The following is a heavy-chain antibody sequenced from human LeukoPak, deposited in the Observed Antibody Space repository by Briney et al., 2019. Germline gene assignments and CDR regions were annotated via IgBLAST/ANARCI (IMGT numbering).Heavy chain of an antibody. Sequence: SETLSLTCSVSDGSIRTYYWSWIRQSPGQGLEWIGNIYYRGDINYNPFLKSRVIISIDTSKNQFSPKVTSLTAADTAVYYCATNKDWAEADWGQGTLVIVSS. D-gene: IGHD3/OR15-3a*01. CDR2: IYYRGDI. J-gene: IGHJ4*02. CDR3: ATNKDWAEAD. V-gene: IGHV4-59*03. CDR1: DGSIRTYY.